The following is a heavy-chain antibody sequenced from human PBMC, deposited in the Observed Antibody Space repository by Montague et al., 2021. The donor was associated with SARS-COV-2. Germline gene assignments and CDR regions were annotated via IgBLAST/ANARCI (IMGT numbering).Heavy chain of an antibody. Sequence: QSGAEVKQSGESLKIACRGSGYDFSRHWIAWLRQMPGKGLEWMGYIYPGDSDVRYNVLFRGQVTISADKRSSTAYLQWRSLKASDSATYFCARPRVWGSYIAPFDVWGQGTKVSVYS. J-gene: IGHJ3*01. CDR2: IYPGDSDV. CDR3: ARPRVWGSYIAPFDV. CDR1: GYDFSRHW. D-gene: IGHD3-16*01. V-gene: IGHV5-51*01.